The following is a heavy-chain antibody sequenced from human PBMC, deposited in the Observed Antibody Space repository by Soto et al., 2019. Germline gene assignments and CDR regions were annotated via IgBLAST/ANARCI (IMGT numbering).Heavy chain of an antibody. CDR1: GFTFSSYA. J-gene: IGHJ3*02. V-gene: IGHV3-23*01. CDR3: AKPPLNYYDSGFDAFDI. CDR2: ISGSGGST. D-gene: IGHD3-22*01. Sequence: HPGGSLRLSCAASGFTFSSYAMSWVRQAPGKGLEWVSAISGSGGSTYYADSVKGRFTISRDNSKNTLYLQMNSLRAEDTAVYYCAKPPLNYYDSGFDAFDIWGQGTMVTVSS.